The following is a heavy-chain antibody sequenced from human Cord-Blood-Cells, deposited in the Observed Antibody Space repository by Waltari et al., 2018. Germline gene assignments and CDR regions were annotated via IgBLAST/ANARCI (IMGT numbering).Heavy chain of an antibody. CDR2: INPNSGGT. CDR1: GYTFTGYY. CDR3: ARAPAIVVVPAAIMFDY. D-gene: IGHD2-2*01. V-gene: IGHV1-2*02. J-gene: IGHJ4*02. Sequence: QVQLVQSGSEVKKPGASVKVSCKASGYTFTGYYMHWVARAPGQGLEWMGWINPNSGGTNYAQKFQGRVTMTRDTSISTAYMELSRLRSDDTAVYYCARAPAIVVVPAAIMFDYWGQGTLVTVSS.